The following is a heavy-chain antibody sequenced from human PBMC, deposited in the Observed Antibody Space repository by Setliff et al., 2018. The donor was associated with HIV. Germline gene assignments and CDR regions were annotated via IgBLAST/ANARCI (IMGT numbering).Heavy chain of an antibody. CDR2: ISGSGGST. Sequence: GGSLRLSCAASGFTFSNYAFSWVRQAPGKGLEWVSAISGSGGSTYYGDSVKGRFTNSRDNSNNTLYLQMGSLRAEDMAVYYCARRGYCSSTTCYYDYWGQGTLVTVSS. J-gene: IGHJ4*02. D-gene: IGHD2-2*01. V-gene: IGHV3-23*01. CDR1: GFTFSNYA. CDR3: ARRGYCSSTTCYYDY.